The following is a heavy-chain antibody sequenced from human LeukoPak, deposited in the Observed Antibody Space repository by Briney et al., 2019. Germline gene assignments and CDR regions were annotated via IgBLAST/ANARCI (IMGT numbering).Heavy chain of an antibody. CDR2: INHSGST. V-gene: IGHV4-34*01. J-gene: IGHJ4*02. D-gene: IGHD3-22*01. Sequence: KPSETLSLTCAVSGGSFSGYYWSWIRQPPGKGLEWIREINHSGSTNYNPSLKSRVTISVDTSKNQFSLKLSSVTAADTAVYYCARGNDYYGSSGFDYWGQGTLVTVSS. CDR1: GGSFSGYY. CDR3: ARGNDYYGSSGFDY.